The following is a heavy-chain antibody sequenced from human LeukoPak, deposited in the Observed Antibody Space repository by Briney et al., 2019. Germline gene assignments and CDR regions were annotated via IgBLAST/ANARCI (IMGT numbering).Heavy chain of an antibody. CDR3: ARAADILTGYYGVYAFDI. CDR2: ISGSGGST. J-gene: IGHJ3*02. V-gene: IGHV3-23*01. D-gene: IGHD3-9*01. Sequence: GGTLRLSCAASGFTFSSYGMSWVRQAPGKGLEWVSAISGSGGSTYYADSVKGRFTISRDNAKNSLYLQMNSLRAEDTAVYYCARAADILTGYYGVYAFDIWGQGTMVTVSS. CDR1: GFTFSSYG.